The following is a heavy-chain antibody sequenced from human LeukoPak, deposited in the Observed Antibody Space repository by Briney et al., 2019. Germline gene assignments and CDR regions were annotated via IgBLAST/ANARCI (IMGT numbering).Heavy chain of an antibody. CDR1: GYTFTSYG. CDR2: ISAYNGNT. D-gene: IGHD3-3*01. Sequence: ASVKVSCRASGYTFTSYGISWVRQAPGQGVEWMGWISAYNGNTNYAQKLQGRVTMTTDTSTSTAYMELRSLRSDDTAVYYCARDSSRITYYDFWSGYHCTDYWGQGTLVTDSS. CDR3: ARDSSRITYYDFWSGYHCTDY. V-gene: IGHV1-18*01. J-gene: IGHJ4*02.